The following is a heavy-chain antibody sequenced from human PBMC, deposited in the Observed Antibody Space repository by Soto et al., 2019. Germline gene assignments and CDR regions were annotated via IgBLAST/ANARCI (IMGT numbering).Heavy chain of an antibody. CDR3: ARGIVSGRYGADFDY. V-gene: IGHV1-69*01. J-gene: IGHJ4*02. CDR1: GGTFSGYA. CDR2: IIPIFGTA. Sequence: QVQLVQSGAEVKKPGSSVKVSCKASGGTFSGYAISWVRQAPGQGLEWMGGIIPIFGTANYAQKFQGRVTITADESTSTAYRELSSLSSEDTAVHYCARGIVSGRYGADFDYWRQGTLVTVSS. D-gene: IGHD1-26*01.